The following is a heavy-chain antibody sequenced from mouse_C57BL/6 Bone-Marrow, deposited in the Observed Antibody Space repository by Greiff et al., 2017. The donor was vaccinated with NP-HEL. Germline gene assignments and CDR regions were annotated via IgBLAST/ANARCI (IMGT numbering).Heavy chain of an antibody. V-gene: IGHV1-81*01. CDR1: GYTFTSYG. CDR2: IYPRSGNT. J-gene: IGHJ4*01. D-gene: IGHD2-1*01. CDR3: ARLGVYYGNYGGYYAMDY. Sequence: LVESGAELARPGASVKLSCKASGYTFTSYGISWVKQRTGQGLEWIGEIYPRSGNTYYNEKFKGKATLTADKSSSTAYMELRSLTSEDSAVYFCARLGVYYGNYGGYYAMDYWGQGTSVTVSS.